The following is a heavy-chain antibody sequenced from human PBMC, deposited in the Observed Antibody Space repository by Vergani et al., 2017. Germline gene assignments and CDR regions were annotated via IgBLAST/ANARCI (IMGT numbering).Heavy chain of an antibody. CDR1: GFTFSSYE. J-gene: IGHJ4*02. CDR2: ISSSGSTI. D-gene: IGHD1-14*01. V-gene: IGHV3-48*03. Sequence: EVQLVESGGGLVQPGGSLRLSCAASGFTFSSYEMNWVRQAPGKGLEWVSYISSSGSTIYYADSVKGRFTISRDNAKNSLYLQMNSLRAEDTAVYYCASGPSDTEGRYFDYWGQGTLVTVSS. CDR3: ASGPSDTEGRYFDY.